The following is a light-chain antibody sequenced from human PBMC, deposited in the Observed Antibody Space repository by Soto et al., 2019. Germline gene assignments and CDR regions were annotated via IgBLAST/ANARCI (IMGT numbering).Light chain of an antibody. V-gene: IGKV3-20*01. CDR1: QSVSSSY. J-gene: IGKJ5*01. CDR3: QQSGSSPIT. Sequence: EIVLTQSPGTLSLSPGERATLSCRASQSVSSSYLAWYQQKPSQAPRLLIYGASSRATGIPDRFSGIGSGTDFTLTISRLEPEDFALYYCQQSGSSPITFGQGTRLEIK. CDR2: GAS.